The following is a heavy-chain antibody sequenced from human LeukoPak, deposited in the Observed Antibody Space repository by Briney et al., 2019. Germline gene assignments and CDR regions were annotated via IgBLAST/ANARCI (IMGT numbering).Heavy chain of an antibody. CDR2: ISYDGSNK. CDR3: ARDVGTNRLLWFCTDV. CDR1: GFIFSNYW. J-gene: IGHJ6*04. D-gene: IGHD3-10*01. V-gene: IGHV3-30*03. Sequence: GGSLRLSCAASGFIFSNYWMHWVRQAPGKGLEWVAVISYDGSNKYYADSVKGRFTISRDNAKNSLYLQMNSLRAEDTAVYYCARDVGTNRLLWFCTDVWGKGTTVTVSS.